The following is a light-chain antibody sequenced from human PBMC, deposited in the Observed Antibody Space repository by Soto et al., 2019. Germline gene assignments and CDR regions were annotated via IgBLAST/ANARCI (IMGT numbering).Light chain of an antibody. CDR2: AAS. CDR3: QQTYRTPLT. Sequence: AIRMTQPPSSFSASTGDRVTITCRASQGISSYLAWYQQKPGKAPKLLIYAASSLHSGVPSRFSGSGSGTDFTLTISSLQPEDFATYSCQQTYRTPLTFGGGTKVDIK. CDR1: QGISSY. V-gene: IGKV1-8*01. J-gene: IGKJ4*01.